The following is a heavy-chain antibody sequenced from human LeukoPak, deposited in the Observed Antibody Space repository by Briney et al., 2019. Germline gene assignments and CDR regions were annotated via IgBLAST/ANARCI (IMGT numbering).Heavy chain of an antibody. V-gene: IGHV4-39*07. CDR2: IYYSGST. CDR1: GGSISSSSYY. J-gene: IGHJ6*03. Sequence: SETLSLTCTVSGGSISSSSYYWGWIRQPPGKGLEWIGSIYYSGSTYHNPSLKSRVTISVDTSKNQFSLKLISVTAADTAVYYCARGVLELPIFYYYYMDVWGKGTTVTVSS. CDR3: ARGVLELPIFYYYYMDV. D-gene: IGHD1-7*01.